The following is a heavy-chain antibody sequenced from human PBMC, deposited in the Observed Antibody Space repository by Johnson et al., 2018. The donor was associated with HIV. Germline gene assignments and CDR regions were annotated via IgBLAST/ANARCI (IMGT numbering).Heavy chain of an antibody. CDR1: GFTVSSNY. CDR3: SRGAAFDI. J-gene: IGHJ3*02. CDR2: IYSGGST. V-gene: IGHV3-66*01. Sequence: VQLVESGGGLVQPGGSLRLSCAASGFTVSSNYMSWVRQAPGKGLEWVSVIYSGGSTYYSDSVKGRFTISRDNFKNTLYLQMNSLKVEDTAVYYCSRGAAFDIWGQGTMVAVSS.